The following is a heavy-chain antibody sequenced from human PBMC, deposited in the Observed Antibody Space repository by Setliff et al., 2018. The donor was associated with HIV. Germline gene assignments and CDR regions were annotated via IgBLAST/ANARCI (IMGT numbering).Heavy chain of an antibody. D-gene: IGHD3-10*01. V-gene: IGHV4-59*01. Sequence: PSETLSLTCTVSGVSISNYYWSWIRQTPEMGLEWIGYMYYGGATNYNPSLKSRVTISQDMSHNQFSLKLTSVTVTDTAVYYCVRALPKPRGLTWFDPWGQGTLVTVSS. CDR2: MYYGGAT. CDR1: GVSISNYY. J-gene: IGHJ5*02. CDR3: VRALPKPRGLTWFDP.